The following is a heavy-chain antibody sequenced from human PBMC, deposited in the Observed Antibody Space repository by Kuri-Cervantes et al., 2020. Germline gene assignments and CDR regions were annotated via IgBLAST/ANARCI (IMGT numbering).Heavy chain of an antibody. Sequence: LETLSLTCTVSGGSISSSSYYWGWIRQPPGKGLEWIGSIYYSGSTYYNPSLKSRVTISVDTSKNQFSLKLSSVTAADTAVYYCARLSWGEVFFDYWGQGTLVTVSS. J-gene: IGHJ4*02. V-gene: IGHV4-39*01. D-gene: IGHD7-27*01. CDR2: IYYSGST. CDR1: GGSISSSSYY. CDR3: ARLSWGEVFFDY.